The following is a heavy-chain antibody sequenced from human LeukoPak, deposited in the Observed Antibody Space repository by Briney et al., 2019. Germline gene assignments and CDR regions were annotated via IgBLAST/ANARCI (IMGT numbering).Heavy chain of an antibody. CDR1: GFTFSHYW. CDR3: PKSGVTFGELLSYYMDV. Sequence: SGGSLRLSCVASGFTFSHYWMSWVRQAPGKGLEWVANIKEDGSIEDYVDSVKGRFTVSRDNAKNSLYLEMNSLRAEDTALYYCPKSGVTFGELLSYYMDVWGKGTTVTVSS. D-gene: IGHD3-10*01. J-gene: IGHJ6*03. V-gene: IGHV3-7*01. CDR2: IKEDGSIE.